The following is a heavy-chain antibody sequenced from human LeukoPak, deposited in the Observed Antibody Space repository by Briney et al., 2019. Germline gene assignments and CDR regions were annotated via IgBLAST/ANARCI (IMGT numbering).Heavy chain of an antibody. CDR3: ARGGGLDV. D-gene: IGHD3-16*01. CDR2: INHNGNVN. CDR1: GFTFSSYW. V-gene: IGHV3-7*03. Sequence: GGSLRLSCAASGFTFSSYWMNWARQAPGKGLEWVASINHNGNVNYYVDSVKGRFTISRDNAKNSLYLQMSNVRAEDTAVYFCARGGGLDVWGQGATVTVSS. J-gene: IGHJ6*02.